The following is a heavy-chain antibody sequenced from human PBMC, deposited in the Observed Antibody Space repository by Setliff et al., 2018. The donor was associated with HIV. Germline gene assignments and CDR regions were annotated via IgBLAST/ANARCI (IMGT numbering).Heavy chain of an antibody. D-gene: IGHD2-2*01. CDR1: GGSISSGGPGYY. V-gene: IGHV4-39*07. J-gene: IGHJ3*01. CDR2: VYYTGNT. CDR3: ARDDSIVLVPAIMRGDGFDF. Sequence: SETLSLTCTVSGGSISSGGPGYYWGWVRQPPGGGLEWIGGVYYTGNTKYNPSLESRVTFSIDTSENQFSLRLASVTAADTAIYYCARDDSIVLVPAIMRGDGFDFWGQGRMVTVSS.